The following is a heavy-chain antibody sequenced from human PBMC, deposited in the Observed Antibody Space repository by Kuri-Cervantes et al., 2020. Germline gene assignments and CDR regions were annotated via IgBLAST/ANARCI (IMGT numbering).Heavy chain of an antibody. D-gene: IGHD3-10*01. CDR3: AKDRSSGFGEPDY. CDR2: ISYGGSSK. J-gene: IGHJ4*02. Sequence: GGSLRLSCAASGFTFSSYAMHWVRQAPGKGLEWVAVISYGGSSKYYADSVKGRFTISRDNSKNTLSLQMNSLRAEDTAVYYCAKDRSSGFGEPDYWGQGTLVTVSS. V-gene: IGHV3-30-3*01. CDR1: GFTFSSYA.